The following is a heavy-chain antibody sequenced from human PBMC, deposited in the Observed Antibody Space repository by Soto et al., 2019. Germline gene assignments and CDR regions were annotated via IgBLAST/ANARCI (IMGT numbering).Heavy chain of an antibody. CDR1: GFTFSSYA. CDR2: ISGSGGST. CDR3: AKTSRGFVVVVPLDY. J-gene: IGHJ4*02. D-gene: IGHD2-2*01. Sequence: EVQLLESGGGLVQPGGSLRLSCAASGFTFSSYAMSWVRQAPGKGLEWVSAISGSGGSTYYADSVKGRFTISRDNSKNPLYLQMNSVRAEDTAVYYCAKTSRGFVVVVPLDYWGQGTLVTVSS. V-gene: IGHV3-23*01.